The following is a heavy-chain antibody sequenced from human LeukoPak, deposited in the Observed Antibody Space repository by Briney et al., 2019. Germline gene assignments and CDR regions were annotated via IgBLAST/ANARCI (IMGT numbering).Heavy chain of an antibody. CDR3: ARHYFDRTGYYYFDY. D-gene: IGHD3-22*01. Sequence: SETLSLTCTVSGDAITGSSYYWGWIRQSPGKGLEWIGSMYYSGNTYSNPSLESRVTMSADTSKNQFSLKLNSVSVADTAVYYCARHYFDRTGYYYFDYWGQGTLVIVSS. J-gene: IGHJ4*02. CDR1: GDAITGSSYY. CDR2: MYYSGNT. V-gene: IGHV4-39*01.